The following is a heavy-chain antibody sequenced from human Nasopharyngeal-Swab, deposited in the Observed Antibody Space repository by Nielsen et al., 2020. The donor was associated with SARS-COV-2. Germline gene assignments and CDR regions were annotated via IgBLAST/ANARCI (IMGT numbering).Heavy chain of an antibody. CDR1: GYTFTSYA. Sequence: ASVKVSCKASGYTFTSYAMNWVRQAPGQGLEWMGWINTNTGNPTYAQGFTGRFVFSLDTSVSTAYLQICSLKAEDTAVYYCARTPVTYYYYGMDVWGQGTTVTVSS. D-gene: IGHD5-18*01. CDR3: ARTPVTYYYYGMDV. CDR2: INTNTGNP. V-gene: IGHV7-4-1*01. J-gene: IGHJ6*02.